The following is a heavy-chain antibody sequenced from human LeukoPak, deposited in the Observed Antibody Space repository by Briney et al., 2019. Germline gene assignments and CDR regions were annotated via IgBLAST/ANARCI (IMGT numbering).Heavy chain of an antibody. CDR1: GFTFSSYW. V-gene: IGHV3-74*01. CDR3: ARDAYGDYVVDY. D-gene: IGHD4-17*01. CDR2: INSDGSST. J-gene: IGHJ4*02. Sequence: PGGSLRLSCAASGFTFSSYWMHWVRQAPGKGLVWVSRINSDGSSTSYADSVKGRFTTSRDNAKNTLYLRMNSLRAEDTAVYYCARDAYGDYVVDYWGQGILVTFSS.